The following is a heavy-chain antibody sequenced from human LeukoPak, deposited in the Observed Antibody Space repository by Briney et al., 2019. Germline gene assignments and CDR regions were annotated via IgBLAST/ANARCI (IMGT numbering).Heavy chain of an antibody. V-gene: IGHV3-23*01. CDR2: ISGSGGST. CDR1: GFTFSSYA. J-gene: IGHJ6*03. CDR3: AKGTDYEIYYYYYYMDV. Sequence: GGSLRLSCAASGFTFSSYAMSWVRQAPGKGLEWVSAISGSGGSTYYADFVKGRFTISRDNSKNTLFLQMNSLRAEDTAVYYCAKGTDYEIYYYYYYMDVWGKGTTVTVSS. D-gene: IGHD4-17*01.